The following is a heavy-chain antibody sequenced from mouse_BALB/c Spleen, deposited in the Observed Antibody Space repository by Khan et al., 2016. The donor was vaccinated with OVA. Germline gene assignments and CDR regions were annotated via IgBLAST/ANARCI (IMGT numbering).Heavy chain of an antibody. CDR1: GYSITSGYG. D-gene: IGHD1-2*01. V-gene: IGHV3-2*02. CDR3: ARTARIKY. Sequence: EVKLLESGPGLVKPSQSLSLTCTVTGYSITSGYGWNWIRQFPGNKLEWMGYISYSGSPNYNPSLKSRISITRDTSKNQFFLQLNSVTTEDTATYYCARTARIKYWGQGTTLTVAS. J-gene: IGHJ2*01. CDR2: ISYSGSP.